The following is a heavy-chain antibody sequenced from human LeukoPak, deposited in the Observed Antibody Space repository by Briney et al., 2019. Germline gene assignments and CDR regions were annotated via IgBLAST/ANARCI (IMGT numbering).Heavy chain of an antibody. CDR2: TLYRSKWYN. J-gene: IGHJ6*02. Sequence: SQTLSLTCAISGNSVSSNSASWNWIRQSPSRGLEWLGKTLYRSKWYNDYAVSVKSRITINPDTSKNQFSLQLNSVAPEDTAVYYCARSHYYGMDVWGQGTTVTVAS. CDR1: GNSVSSNSAS. CDR3: ARSHYYGMDV. V-gene: IGHV6-1*01.